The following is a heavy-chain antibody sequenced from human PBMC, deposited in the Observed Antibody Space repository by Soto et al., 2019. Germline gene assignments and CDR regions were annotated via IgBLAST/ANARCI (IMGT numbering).Heavy chain of an antibody. V-gene: IGHV1-3*01. CDR1: GYTFTSYA. J-gene: IGHJ6*02. D-gene: IGHD1-26*01. CDR2: INAANGDT. CDR3: GRSVVGATGEILYNAMDV. Sequence: QVQLVQSGAEVKKPGASVQVSCKASGYTFTSYALHWVRQARGERPERMGWINAANGDTKYSKKFQGRVTITRDTSASTGYMELSSLRSEDTAVYYCGRSVVGATGEILYNAMDVWGQGTTVPVSS.